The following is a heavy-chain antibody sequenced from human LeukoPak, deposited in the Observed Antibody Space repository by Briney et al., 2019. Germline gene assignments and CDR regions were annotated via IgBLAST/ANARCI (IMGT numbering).Heavy chain of an antibody. Sequence: ASVKVSCKVSGYTLTELSIHWVRQSPGKGLEWMGGSEPEDAKTFYAQRFQGRITMTEDTSTNTGYMNLSSLRSEDTAIYYCATSRVGDTVSLDYWGQGSLVTVSS. CDR1: GYTLTELS. V-gene: IGHV1-24*01. D-gene: IGHD1-26*01. CDR3: ATSRVGDTVSLDY. J-gene: IGHJ4*02. CDR2: SEPEDAKT.